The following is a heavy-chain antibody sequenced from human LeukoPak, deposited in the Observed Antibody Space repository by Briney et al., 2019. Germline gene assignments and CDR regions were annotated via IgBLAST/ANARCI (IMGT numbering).Heavy chain of an antibody. J-gene: IGHJ4*02. D-gene: IGHD6-19*01. CDR2: ISWDGGST. V-gene: IGHV3-43*01. CDR3: AKGSGWSYFDY. CDR1: GFTFDDYT. Sequence: GGSLRLSCAASGFTFDDYTMHWVRQAPGQGLEWVSFISWDGGSTNYADSVKGRFTISRDNSENSLYLQMNSLRTEDTALYYCAKGSGWSYFDYWGQGTLVTVSS.